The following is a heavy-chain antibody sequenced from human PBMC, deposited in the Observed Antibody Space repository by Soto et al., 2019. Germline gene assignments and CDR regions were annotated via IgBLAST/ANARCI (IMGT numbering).Heavy chain of an antibody. CDR2: IIPIFGTA. CDR3: ARGGASCGGDCYSNYNYYYYGMDV. J-gene: IGHJ6*02. CDR1: GGTFSSYA. D-gene: IGHD2-21*02. V-gene: IGHV1-69*13. Sequence: SVKVSWKASGGTFSSYAISWVRQAPGQGLEWMGGIIPIFGTANYAQKFQGRVTITADEPTSTAYMELSSLRSEDTAVYCCARGGASCGGDCYSNYNYYYYGMDVWGQGTTVTVSS.